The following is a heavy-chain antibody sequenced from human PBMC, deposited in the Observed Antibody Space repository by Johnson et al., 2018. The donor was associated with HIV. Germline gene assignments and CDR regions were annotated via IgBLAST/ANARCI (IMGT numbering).Heavy chain of an antibody. J-gene: IGHJ3*01. CDR2: LNSGGGT. CDR1: GFTVSSNY. CDR3: AIGCRDGYTCDAFDV. D-gene: IGHD5-24*01. Sequence: VQLVESGGGLVQPGGSLRLSCAASGFTVSSNYMTWVRQGPGKGLEWVSVLNSGGGTYFADSVTGRFTISRDNAKNTLYLQMPSLRAEDTAVYFCAIGCRDGYTCDAFDVWGRGTRVTVSS. V-gene: IGHV3-66*01.